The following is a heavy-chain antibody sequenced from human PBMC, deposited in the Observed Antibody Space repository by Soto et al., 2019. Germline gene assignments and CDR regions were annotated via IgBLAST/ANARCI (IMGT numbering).Heavy chain of an antibody. Sequence: EKQLVESGGGLVNPGRSLRLSCTGSGFTFGDFAMSWFRQTPGKGLECVGFIRSGRYGGTADYAASVKGRFTISRDDSKSVAYLQMNSLKSEDKGRYYCTTIPRNKSGYPCDCWGQGTLVTVSS. D-gene: IGHD3-9*01. CDR2: IRSGRYGGTA. CDR1: GFTFGDFA. CDR3: TTIPRNKSGYPCDC. J-gene: IGHJ4*02. V-gene: IGHV3-49*05.